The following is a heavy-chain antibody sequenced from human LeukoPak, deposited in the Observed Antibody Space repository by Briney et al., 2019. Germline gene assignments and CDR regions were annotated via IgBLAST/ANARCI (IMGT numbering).Heavy chain of an antibody. CDR1: GFTFSSYG. J-gene: IGHJ4*02. V-gene: IGHV3-30*18. CDR3: AKDIRRLQLERLGDY. D-gene: IGHD1-1*01. CDR2: ISYDGSNK. Sequence: GGSLRLSCAASGFTFSSYGMHWVRQAPGKGLEWVAVISYDGSNKYYADSVKGRFTISRDNSKDTLYLQMNSLRAEDTAVYYCAKDIRRLQLERLGDYWGQGTLVTVSS.